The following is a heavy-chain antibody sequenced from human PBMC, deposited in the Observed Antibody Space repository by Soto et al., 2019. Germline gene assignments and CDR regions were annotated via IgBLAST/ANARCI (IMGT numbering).Heavy chain of an antibody. Sequence: EVQLLESGGGLVQPGGSLRLSCAASGFTFRNYAMSWARQAPGKGLEWVSAISGSGGTTHYADSVKGRFTISRENAKNTLYLQMNRPRVEDTAVYYCAKDRSSTSCYAYDYWGQGSLVTVSS. V-gene: IGHV3-23*01. CDR3: AKDRSSTSCYAYDY. CDR1: GFTFRNYA. J-gene: IGHJ4*02. D-gene: IGHD2-2*01. CDR2: ISGSGGTT.